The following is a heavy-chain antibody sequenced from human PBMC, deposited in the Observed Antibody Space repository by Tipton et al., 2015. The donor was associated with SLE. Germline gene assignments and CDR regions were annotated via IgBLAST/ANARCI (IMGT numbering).Heavy chain of an antibody. CDR1: GFTFDDYA. CDR2: ISWNSGSI. D-gene: IGHD6-6*01. V-gene: IGHV3-9*01. J-gene: IGHJ6*02. CDR3: AKDFGSIAARAGYYYYGMDV. Sequence: SLRLSCAASGFTFDDYAMHWVRQAPGKGLEWVSGISWNSGSIGYADSVKGRFTISRDNAKNSLYLQMNSLRAEDTALYYCAKDFGSIAARAGYYYYGMDVWGQGTTVTVSS.